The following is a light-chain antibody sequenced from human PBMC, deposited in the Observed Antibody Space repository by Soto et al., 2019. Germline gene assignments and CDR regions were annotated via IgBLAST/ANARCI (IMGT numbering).Light chain of an antibody. J-gene: IGLJ2*01. Sequence: QSVLTQPPSASGAPGQRVTISCTGNSSNIGAGYDVHWYQHLPETAPKLLIFGNNIRPSGVPDRFSGSKSGPSASLAITGLQAEDEADYYYQSYDTSLSASVFGGGTKVTVL. CDR1: SSNIGAGYD. CDR3: QSYDTSLSASV. V-gene: IGLV1-40*01. CDR2: GNN.